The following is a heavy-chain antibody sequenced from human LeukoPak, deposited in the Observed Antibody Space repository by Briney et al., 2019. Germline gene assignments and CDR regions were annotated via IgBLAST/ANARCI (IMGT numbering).Heavy chain of an antibody. CDR2: INHSGST. V-gene: IGHV4-34*01. CDR3: ARDYTAMATPFFDY. J-gene: IGHJ4*02. D-gene: IGHD5-18*01. CDR1: GGSFSGYY. Sequence: SETLSLTCAVYGGSFSGYYWSWIRRPPGKGLEWIGEINHSGSTNYNPSLKSRVTISVDTSKNQFSLKLSSVTAADTAVYYCARDYTAMATPFFDYWGQGTLVTVSS.